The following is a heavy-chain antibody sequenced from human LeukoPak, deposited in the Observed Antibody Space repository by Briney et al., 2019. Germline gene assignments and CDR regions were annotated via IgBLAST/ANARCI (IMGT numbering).Heavy chain of an antibody. Sequence: ASVKVSCKASGYSFTGYYVHWVRQAPGQGLEWMGWLNPYSGDTAYAQKFQGRVTMTRDTSISTAYMEVSRLRSDDTAVYYCARDSGSQGRFDVGYWGQGTLVTVSS. D-gene: IGHD1-1*01. CDR3: ARDSGSQGRFDVGY. J-gene: IGHJ4*02. V-gene: IGHV1-2*02. CDR2: LNPYSGDT. CDR1: GYSFTGYY.